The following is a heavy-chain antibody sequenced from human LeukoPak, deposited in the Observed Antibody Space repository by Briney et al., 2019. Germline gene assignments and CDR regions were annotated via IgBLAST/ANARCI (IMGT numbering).Heavy chain of an antibody. CDR1: GGSISSSSYY. Sequence: ASETLSLTCTVSGGSISSSSYYWGWIRQPPGKGLEWIGDIYYSGRTYYNLSLRNRVSISLDTSKNRFSLTLTSVTAADTAVYYCARRRYYNSTGFFDWGRGSLVIVSS. CDR3: ARRRYYNSTGFFD. CDR2: IYYSGRT. V-gene: IGHV4-39*02. D-gene: IGHD3-22*01. J-gene: IGHJ1*01.